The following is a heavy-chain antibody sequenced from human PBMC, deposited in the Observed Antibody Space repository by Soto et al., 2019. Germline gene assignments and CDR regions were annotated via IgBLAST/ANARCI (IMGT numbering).Heavy chain of an antibody. CDR3: ARGMRLLWFGALSYYYYYGMDV. V-gene: IGHV4-34*01. D-gene: IGHD3-10*01. CDR2: INHSGST. Sequence: QVQLQQWGAGLLKPSETLSLTCAVYGGSFSGYYWSWIRQPPGKGLEWIGEINHSGSTNYNPALKSRVTISVDTSKHQFSLKLSSVTAADTAVYYCARGMRLLWFGALSYYYYYGMDVWGQGTTVTVSS. J-gene: IGHJ6*02. CDR1: GGSFSGYY.